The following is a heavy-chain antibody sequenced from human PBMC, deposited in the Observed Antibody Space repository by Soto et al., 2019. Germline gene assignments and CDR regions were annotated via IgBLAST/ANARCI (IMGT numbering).Heavy chain of an antibody. V-gene: IGHV1-69*13. D-gene: IGHD3-10*01. CDR1: GGTFSSYA. CDR3: ASVTRYYYGSGSYYRGPYTFDY. Sequence: SVKVSCKASGGTFSSYAISWVRQAPGQGLEWMGGIIPIFGTANYAQKFQGRVTITADESTSTAYMELSSLRSEDTAVYYCASVTRYYYGSGSYYRGPYTFDYWGQGTLVTVSS. CDR2: IIPIFGTA. J-gene: IGHJ4*02.